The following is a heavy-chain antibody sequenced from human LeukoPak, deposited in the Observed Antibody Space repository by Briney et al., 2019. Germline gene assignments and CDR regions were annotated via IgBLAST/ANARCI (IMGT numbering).Heavy chain of an antibody. V-gene: IGHV4-59*12. Sequence: SETLSLTCTVSGGSISSYYWSWIRQPPGKGQEWIGYIYYSGSTNYNPSLKSRVTISVDTSKNQFSLKLSSVTAADTAVYYCARGALSGCDYWGQGTLVTVSS. D-gene: IGHD1-26*01. CDR3: ARGALSGCDY. CDR1: GGSISSYY. J-gene: IGHJ4*02. CDR2: IYYSGST.